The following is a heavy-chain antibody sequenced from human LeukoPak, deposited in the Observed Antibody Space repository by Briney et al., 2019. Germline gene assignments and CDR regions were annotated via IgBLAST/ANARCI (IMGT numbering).Heavy chain of an antibody. CDR2: IYSGGDT. V-gene: IGHV3-53*01. J-gene: IGHJ6*03. Sequence: PGGSLRLSCAASGFTFINYRMSWVRQAPGKGLEWLTVIYSGGDTYYIDSVKGRFAISRDNSRNTVYLQLNSLRADDTAVYYCARRRATVDYSMAVWGKGTTVTVSS. CDR1: GFTFINYR. D-gene: IGHD1-26*01. CDR3: ARRRATVDYSMAV.